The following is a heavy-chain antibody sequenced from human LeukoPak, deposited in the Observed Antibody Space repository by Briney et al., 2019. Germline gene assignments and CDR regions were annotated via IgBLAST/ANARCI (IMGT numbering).Heavy chain of an antibody. D-gene: IGHD3-10*01. CDR2: INSDGSST. V-gene: IGHV3-74*01. CDR3: ARIGQGDLKNYYYGMDV. J-gene: IGHJ6*02. CDR1: GFTFSSYW. Sequence: PGGSLRLSCAASGFTFSSYWMHWVRQAPGKGLVWVSRINSDGSSTSYADSVKGRFTISRDNAKNTLYLQMNSLRAEDTAVYYCARIGQGDLKNYYYGMDVWGQGTTVTVSS.